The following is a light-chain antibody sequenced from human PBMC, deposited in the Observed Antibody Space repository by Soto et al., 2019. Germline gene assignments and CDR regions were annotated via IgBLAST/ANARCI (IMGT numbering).Light chain of an antibody. V-gene: IGKV1-17*01. J-gene: IGKJ1*01. CDR3: LQYWDYSWT. CDR1: QVIGNR. Sequence: DIQMTQSPSSLSASVGDRVTVTCRASQVIGNRYIGWYQQKVGRPPKRLIYSTSVLQSGVPSRFSGSGSGTEFSLTISSLQPEDSATYYCLQYWDYSWTFGQGTRWIS. CDR2: STS.